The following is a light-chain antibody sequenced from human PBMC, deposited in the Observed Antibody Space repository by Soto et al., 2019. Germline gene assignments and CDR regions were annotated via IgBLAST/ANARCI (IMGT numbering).Light chain of an antibody. CDR1: SSDVGGYNY. CDR2: EVS. V-gene: IGLV2-8*01. Sequence: QSVLTQPPSASGSPGQSVTISCTGTSSDVGGYNYVSWYQHHPGKAPKLMIYEVSKQPSGVPDRFSGSKSGNTASLTVSGLQAEDEAAYSCSSYAGNNNNVLFGGGTKLTVL. CDR3: SSYAGNNNNVL. J-gene: IGLJ2*01.